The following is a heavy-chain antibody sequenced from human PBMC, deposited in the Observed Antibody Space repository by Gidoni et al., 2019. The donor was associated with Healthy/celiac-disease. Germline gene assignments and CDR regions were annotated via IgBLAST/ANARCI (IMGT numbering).Heavy chain of an antibody. D-gene: IGHD3-22*01. CDR3: AKDIGITMKYYFDY. V-gene: IGHV3-9*01. Sequence: EVQLVESGGGLVQPGRSLRLSCAASGFTFDDYAMHWVRQGRGQGREWVSGISWNSGSIGYADSVKGRFTISRDNAKNSLYLQMNSLRAEDTALYYCAKDIGITMKYYFDYWGQGTLVTVSS. CDR1: GFTFDDYA. J-gene: IGHJ4*02. CDR2: ISWNSGSI.